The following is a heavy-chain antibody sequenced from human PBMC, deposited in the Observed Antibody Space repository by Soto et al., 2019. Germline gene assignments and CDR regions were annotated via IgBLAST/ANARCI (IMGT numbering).Heavy chain of an antibody. CDR3: ARDADGYYYYGMDV. J-gene: IGHJ6*02. Sequence: QVQLVESGGGVVQPGRSLRLSCAASGFTFSSYGMHWVRQAPGKGLEWVAVIWYDGSNKYYADSVKGRFTISRDNXXNTLYLQMNSLRAEDTAVYYCARDADGYYYYGMDVWGQGTTVTVSS. CDR1: GFTFSSYG. D-gene: IGHD2-8*01. CDR2: IWYDGSNK. V-gene: IGHV3-33*01.